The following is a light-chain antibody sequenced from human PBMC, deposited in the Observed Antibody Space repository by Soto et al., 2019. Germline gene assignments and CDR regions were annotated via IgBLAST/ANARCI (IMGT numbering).Light chain of an antibody. CDR2: DAS. V-gene: IGKV3-11*01. Sequence: EIVLTQSPATLSLSPGERATLSCRASQSVSSYLAWYQQKPGQAPRLLIYDASNRATGIPARFSGSGSGTDFTLTISSLEPEDFAVYYCQQYGGSPLTFGGGTKVEIK. CDR1: QSVSSY. CDR3: QQYGGSPLT. J-gene: IGKJ4*01.